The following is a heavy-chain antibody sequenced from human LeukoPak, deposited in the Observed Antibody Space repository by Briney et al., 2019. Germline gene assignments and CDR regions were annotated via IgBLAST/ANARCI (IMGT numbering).Heavy chain of an antibody. Sequence: GSLRLSCAASGFPFSDFAMSWVRQAPGKGLEWVSLIYGPGVGTYYADSVKGRLTISRDNSKDTLYLQMNSLRAEDTAIYYCAKDMGYKSPYYMDAWGKGTTVTVSS. CDR1: GFPFSDFA. CDR2: IYGPGVGT. D-gene: IGHD5-24*01. CDR3: AKDMGYKSPYYMDA. V-gene: IGHV3-23*01. J-gene: IGHJ6*03.